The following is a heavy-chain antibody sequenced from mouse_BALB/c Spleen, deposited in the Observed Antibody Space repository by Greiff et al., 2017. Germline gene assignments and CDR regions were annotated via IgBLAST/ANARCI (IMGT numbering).Heavy chain of an antibody. CDR3: ARRARGLRAWLAY. CDR2: INPDSSTI. Sequence: EVQLVESGGGLVQPGGSLKLSCAASGFAFSRYGMSWVRQAPGKGLEWIGEINPDSSTINYTPSLKDKFIISRDNTKNTLYLQMSKVSTEDTALYDRARRARGLRAWLAYWGQGTLVTVSA. CDR1: GFAFSRYG. V-gene: IGHV4-1*02. D-gene: IGHD2-4*01. J-gene: IGHJ3*01.